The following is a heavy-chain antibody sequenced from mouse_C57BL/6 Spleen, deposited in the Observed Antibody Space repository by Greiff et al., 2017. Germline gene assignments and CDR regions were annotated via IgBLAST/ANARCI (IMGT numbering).Heavy chain of an antibody. CDR3: ARNNYYAMDY. Sequence: QVQLQQPGAELVRPGSSVKLSCKASGYTFTSYWMDWVKQRPGQGLEWIGNIYPSDSETHYNQKFKDKATVTVDKSSSTAYMQLSSLTSEDSAVYYCARNNYYAMDYWGQGTSVTVSS. CDR2: IYPSDSET. J-gene: IGHJ4*01. CDR1: GYTFTSYW. V-gene: IGHV1-61*01.